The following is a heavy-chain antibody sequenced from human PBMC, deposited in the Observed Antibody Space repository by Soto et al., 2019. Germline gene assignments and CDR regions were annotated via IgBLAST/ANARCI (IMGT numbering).Heavy chain of an antibody. Sequence: PSETLSLTCTVSGGSISSYFYIWVRQPPGKGLDWIGSVYYTGTTDYNPSLKSRVTISVDTSKTQFSLNLRSVTAADTAVYYCARDLAAVPRAFDYWGRGTLVTAPQ. CDR3: ARDLAAVPRAFDY. J-gene: IGHJ4*02. CDR1: GGSISSYF. D-gene: IGHD6-13*01. V-gene: IGHV4-59*01. CDR2: VYYTGTT.